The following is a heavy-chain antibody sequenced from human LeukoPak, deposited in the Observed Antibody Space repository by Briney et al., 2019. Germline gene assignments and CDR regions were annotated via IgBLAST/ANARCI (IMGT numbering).Heavy chain of an antibody. Sequence: PSETLSLTCAVYGGSFSGYYWSWIRQPPGKGLEWIGEINHSGSTNYNPSLKSRVTISVDTSKNQFAPKLSSVTAADTAVYYCARGVATVDYYYYXYMDVWGXGTTVTVS. CDR3: ARGVATVDYYYYXYMDV. CDR2: INHSGST. CDR1: GGSFSGYY. D-gene: IGHD5-12*01. V-gene: IGHV4-34*01. J-gene: IGHJ6*03.